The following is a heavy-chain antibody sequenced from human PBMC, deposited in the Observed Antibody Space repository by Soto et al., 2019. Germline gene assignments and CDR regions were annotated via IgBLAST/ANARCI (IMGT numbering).Heavy chain of an antibody. CDR3: ARGRVGTAYFDY. D-gene: IGHD2-21*02. Sequence: GGSLRLSCAASGFTFSSNIMNWVRQAPGKGLEWISYITTSSSTIYYADSVKGRFTISRDNAKNSVYPQMNSLRDEDTAVYYCARGRVGTAYFDYWGQGALVTVSS. J-gene: IGHJ4*02. CDR2: ITTSSSTI. V-gene: IGHV3-48*02. CDR1: GFTFSSNI.